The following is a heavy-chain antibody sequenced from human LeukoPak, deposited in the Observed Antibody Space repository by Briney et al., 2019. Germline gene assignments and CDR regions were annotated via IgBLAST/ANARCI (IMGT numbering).Heavy chain of an antibody. CDR3: ARVMYSSGWSFDY. Sequence: PGGSLRLSCAASGFTFSSYGMHWVRQAPGKGLEWVANIKQDGSEKYYVDSVKGRFTISRDNAKNSLYPQMNSLRAEDTAVYYCARVMYSSGWSFDYWGQGTLVTVSS. CDR1: GFTFSSYG. J-gene: IGHJ4*02. D-gene: IGHD6-19*01. CDR2: IKQDGSEK. V-gene: IGHV3-7*01.